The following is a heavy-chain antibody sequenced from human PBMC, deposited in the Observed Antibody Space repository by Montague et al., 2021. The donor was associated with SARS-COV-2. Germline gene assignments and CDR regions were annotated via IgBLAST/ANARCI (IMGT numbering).Heavy chain of an antibody. CDR2: ISYDGSNK. D-gene: IGHD3-16*02. CDR3: AKDLYDYVWGSYRSTGACNDY. CDR1: GFTFSGYG. J-gene: IGHJ4*02. V-gene: IGHV3-30*18. Sequence: SLRLSCAASGFTFSGYGVHWVRQAPGKGLEWVAVISYDGSNKYYADSVKGRFTISRDNSKNTLYLQMNSLRAEDTAVYYCAKDLYDYVWGSYRSTGACNDYWGQGTLVTVSS.